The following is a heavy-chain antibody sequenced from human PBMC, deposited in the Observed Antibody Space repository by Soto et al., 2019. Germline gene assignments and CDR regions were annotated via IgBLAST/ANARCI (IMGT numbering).Heavy chain of an antibody. Sequence: SETLSLTCTVSGVSITSGDNYWSWIRQPPGKGLEWIGYIFYIGNAYYNPSLQSRVTISVDTSRNQFSLRLNSVTAADTAVYYCVRKTGTTFLGSFFDHWGQGTLVTVS. V-gene: IGHV4-30-4*01. CDR2: IFYIGNA. D-gene: IGHD1-7*01. J-gene: IGHJ4*02. CDR1: GVSITSGDNY. CDR3: VRKTGTTFLGSFFDH.